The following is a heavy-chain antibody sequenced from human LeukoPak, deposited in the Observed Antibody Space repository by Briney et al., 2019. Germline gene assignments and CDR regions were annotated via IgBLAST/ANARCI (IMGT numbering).Heavy chain of an antibody. D-gene: IGHD3-10*01. Sequence: GGSLRLSCAASGFTFSSYGMHWVRQAPGKGLEWVAVIWYDGSNKYYADSVKGRFTISRDNSKNTLYLQMNSLRAEDTALYYCASLYYYGSGSQDAFDIWGQGTMVTVSS. V-gene: IGHV3-33*01. J-gene: IGHJ3*02. CDR3: ASLYYYGSGSQDAFDI. CDR2: IWYDGSNK. CDR1: GFTFSSYG.